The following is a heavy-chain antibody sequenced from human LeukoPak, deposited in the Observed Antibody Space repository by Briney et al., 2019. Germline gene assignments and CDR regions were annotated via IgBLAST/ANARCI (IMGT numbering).Heavy chain of an antibody. CDR1: GGSISSSSYY. J-gene: IGHJ5*02. CDR2: IYTSGST. V-gene: IGHV4-61*02. Sequence: SETLSLTCAVSGGSISSSSYYWSWIRQPAGKGLEWIGRIYTSGSTSYNPSHKSRVTISIDTSKNQFSLKLTSVTAADTAVYYCAREPVPWGQGTLVTVSS. CDR3: AREPVP.